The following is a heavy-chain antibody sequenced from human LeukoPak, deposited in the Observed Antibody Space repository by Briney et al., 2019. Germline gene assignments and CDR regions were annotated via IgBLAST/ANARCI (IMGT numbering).Heavy chain of an antibody. CDR1: AFPFSTYS. CDR2: ISSGSGII. Sequence: GGSLRLSCAASAFPFSTYSMNWVRQAPGKGLEWVSSISSGSGIIFYADSVKGRFTISRDNAENSLYLQMNSLRAEDTAVYFCARVSYYDSSGPFDYWGQGTLVTVSS. D-gene: IGHD3-22*01. J-gene: IGHJ4*02. CDR3: ARVSYYDSSGPFDY. V-gene: IGHV3-21*01.